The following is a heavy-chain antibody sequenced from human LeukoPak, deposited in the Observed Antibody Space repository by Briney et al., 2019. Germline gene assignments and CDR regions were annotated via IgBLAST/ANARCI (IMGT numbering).Heavy chain of an antibody. J-gene: IGHJ4*02. CDR2: ISSSGSTI. Sequence: GGSLRLSCAASGFTFSDYYMSWIRQAPGKGLEWVSYISSSGSTIYYADSVKGRFTISRDNAKNSLYLQMNSLRAEDTAVYYCAKDRDYSKYIHYYLDYWGQGTLVTVSS. D-gene: IGHD4-11*01. V-gene: IGHV3-11*04. CDR1: GFTFSDYY. CDR3: AKDRDYSKYIHYYLDY.